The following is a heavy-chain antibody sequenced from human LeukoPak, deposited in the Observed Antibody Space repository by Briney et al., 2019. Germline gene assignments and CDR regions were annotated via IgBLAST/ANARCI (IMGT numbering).Heavy chain of an antibody. V-gene: IGHV3-23*01. CDR3: VEGHFSN. CDR1: GFTFSRHD. Sequence: HPGGSLRLSCAASGFTFSRHDMSWVRQAPGKGLEWVSYIRSSGDATYYADSVKGRFAISRDNSKSTANLQMNSLRVEDTAVYYCVEGHFSNWGQGTLVTVST. D-gene: IGHD2-2*01. J-gene: IGHJ4*02. CDR2: IRSSGDAT.